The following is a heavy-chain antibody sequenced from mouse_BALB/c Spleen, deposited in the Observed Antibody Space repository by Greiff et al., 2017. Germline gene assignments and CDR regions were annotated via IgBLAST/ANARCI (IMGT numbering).Heavy chain of an antibody. Sequence: QVQLQQPGAELVKPGASVKMSCKASGYTFTSYWMHWVKQRPGQGLEWIGTIDPSDSYTSYNQKFKGKATLTVDTSSSTAYMQLSSLTSEDSAVYYCTRSRYDYGYAMDYWGQGTSGTVSS. CDR1: GYTFTSYW. CDR2: IDPSDSYT. CDR3: TRSRYDYGYAMDY. J-gene: IGHJ4*01. D-gene: IGHD2-4*01. V-gene: IGHV1S127*01.